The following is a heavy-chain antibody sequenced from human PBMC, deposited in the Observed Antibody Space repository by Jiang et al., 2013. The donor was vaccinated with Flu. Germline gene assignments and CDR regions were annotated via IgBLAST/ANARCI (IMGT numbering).Heavy chain of an antibody. CDR3: ATRKISLGGVITPFDY. CDR2: ISGSGDFT. D-gene: IGHD3-16*02. J-gene: IGHJ4*02. CDR1: GLTFSRYA. V-gene: IGHV3-23*01. Sequence: VQLLESGGGLVQPGGSLRLSCVVSGLTFSRYAMSWVRQAPGKGPEWVSTISGSGDFTYYADSVKGRFTISRDNSKGTLYLQMYSLGAEDTAVYYCATRKISLGGVITPFDYWGQGQWSPSLQ.